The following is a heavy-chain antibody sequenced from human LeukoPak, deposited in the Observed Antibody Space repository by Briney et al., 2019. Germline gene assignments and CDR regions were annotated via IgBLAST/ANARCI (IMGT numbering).Heavy chain of an antibody. D-gene: IGHD6-25*01. CDR2: ISDSDGSVGST. V-gene: IGHV3-23*01. CDR1: GFTFRNYA. J-gene: IGHJ5*02. Sequence: GGSLRLSCAASGFTFRNYAMTWVRQAPGQGLEWVSVISDSDGSVGSTYYADSVKGRFTISGDNSKSTVYLQMNNLRVDDTAIYYCAKGAGQRARYNWFDPWGQGTLVTVSS. CDR3: AKGAGQRARYNWFDP.